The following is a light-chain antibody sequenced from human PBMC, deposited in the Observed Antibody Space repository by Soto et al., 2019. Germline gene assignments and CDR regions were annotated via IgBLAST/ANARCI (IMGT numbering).Light chain of an antibody. J-gene: IGKJ5*01. CDR2: DAK. Sequence: EIVLTQSPSTLSLSPGERATLSCRASQSVDRYLAWYQQRPGQAPRLLIFDAKNRASGIQDRFSGSGSGTYFTLTISSLEPEDFAIYYCQQRRDWPITFGQGTRLEIK. CDR3: QQRRDWPIT. CDR1: QSVDRY. V-gene: IGKV3-11*01.